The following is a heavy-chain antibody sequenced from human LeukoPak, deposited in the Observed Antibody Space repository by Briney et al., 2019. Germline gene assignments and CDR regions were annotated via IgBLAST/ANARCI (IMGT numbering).Heavy chain of an antibody. V-gene: IGHV1-69*05. CDR3: ARQDGYNYPFDH. CDR2: IIPIFGTA. D-gene: IGHD5-24*01. J-gene: IGHJ4*02. CDR1: GGAFSSYA. Sequence: GSSVKVSCKASGGAFSSYAISWVRQAPGQGLEWMGRIIPIFGTANYAQKFQGRVTITTDESTSKAYMQLSSLRPEDTAVEYCARQDGYNYPFDHWGQVTLVPVSS.